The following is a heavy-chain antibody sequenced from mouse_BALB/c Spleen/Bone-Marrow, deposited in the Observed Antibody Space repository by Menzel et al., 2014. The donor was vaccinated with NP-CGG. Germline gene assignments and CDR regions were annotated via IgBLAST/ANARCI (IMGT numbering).Heavy chain of an antibody. J-gene: IGHJ2*01. V-gene: IGHV6-6*02. CDR3: TRHYYGSSFDY. D-gene: IGHD1-1*01. CDR2: IRLKSNNYAT. Sequence: EVTLVESGGGLVQPGGSMKLSCVASGFTFSNYWMNWVRQSPEKGLEWVAEIRLKSNNYATHYAESVKGRFTISRDDSKSSVYLQMNNLRAEDTGIYYCTRHYYGSSFDYWGQGTTLTVSS. CDR1: GFTFSNYW.